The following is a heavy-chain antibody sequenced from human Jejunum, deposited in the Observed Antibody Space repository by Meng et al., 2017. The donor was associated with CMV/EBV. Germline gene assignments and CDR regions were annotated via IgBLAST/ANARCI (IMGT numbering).Heavy chain of an antibody. J-gene: IGHJ4*02. CDR3: ARDPSMRVTLDS. V-gene: IGHV3-30-3*01. CDR2: ISFDGSNK. D-gene: IGHD4-11*01. CDR1: GFTFSNYG. Sequence: QELLVESGGGVVQPGRSLGRSCAASGFTFSNYGLEWVRQAPGKGLEWVALISFDGSNKYYSDSVKGRFTIARDDSKNTLYLQMNSLRTEDTAVYYCARDPSMRVTLDSWGPGTLVTVAS.